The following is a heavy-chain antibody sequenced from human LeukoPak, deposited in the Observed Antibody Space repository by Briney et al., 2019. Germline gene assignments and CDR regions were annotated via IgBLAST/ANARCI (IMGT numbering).Heavy chain of an antibody. D-gene: IGHD1-26*01. Sequence: GGSLRLSCAASGFTFSSYAMHWVRQAPGKGLEWVAVISYDGSNKYCADSVKGRFTISRDNSKNTLYLQMNSLRAEDTAVYYCARPATNDGGSYYFDYWGQGTLVTVSS. V-gene: IGHV3-30-3*01. CDR2: ISYDGSNK. J-gene: IGHJ4*02. CDR3: ARPATNDGGSYYFDY. CDR1: GFTFSSYA.